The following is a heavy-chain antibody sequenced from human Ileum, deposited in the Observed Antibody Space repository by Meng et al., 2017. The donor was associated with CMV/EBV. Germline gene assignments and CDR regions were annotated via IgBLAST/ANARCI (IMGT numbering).Heavy chain of an antibody. V-gene: IGHV1-18*01. Sequence: VLRCGAEEKEPWASVKGYCKAYCDTLSDSGIAWVRQAHGQGLEWMGCISGYNSNTKYAQKFQCRVTMTTDTSTTTVYMELRNLRYDDTAVYYCARDGYYPSRVFDYWGLGTLVTVSS. J-gene: IGHJ4*01. CDR3: ARDGYYPSRVFDY. CDR2: ISGYNSNT. D-gene: IGHD2-2*03. CDR1: CDTLSDSG.